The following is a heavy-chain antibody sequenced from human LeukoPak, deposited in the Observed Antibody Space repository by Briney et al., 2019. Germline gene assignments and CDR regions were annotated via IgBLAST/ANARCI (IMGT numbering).Heavy chain of an antibody. CDR1: GYSISSDKY. D-gene: IGHD6-19*01. CDR3: ARSHSGWQGHNNWFDP. CDR2: IYHTGST. V-gene: IGHV4-38-2*01. Sequence: SETLSLTCEVSGYSISSDKYWGWIRQPPAKGLAWIGSIYHTGSTYYNPSLKSRVSISVDTSKNQFSLKFTSVTAADTAVYYCARSHSGWQGHNNWFDPWGQGTLVTVSS. J-gene: IGHJ5*02.